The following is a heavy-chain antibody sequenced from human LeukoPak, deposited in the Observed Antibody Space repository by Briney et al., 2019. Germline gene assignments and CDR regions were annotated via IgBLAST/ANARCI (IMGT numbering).Heavy chain of an antibody. J-gene: IGHJ4*02. CDR1: GYTFTSYD. CDR3: ARDTDGSGSYWDY. Sequence: ASVKVSCKASGYTFTSYDFNWVRQATGQRPEWMGWMSPNSGDTGYAQKLQGRVTMTTDTSTSTAYMELRSLRSDDTAVYYCARDTDGSGSYWDYWGQGTLVTVSS. V-gene: IGHV1-8*01. D-gene: IGHD3-10*01. CDR2: MSPNSGDT.